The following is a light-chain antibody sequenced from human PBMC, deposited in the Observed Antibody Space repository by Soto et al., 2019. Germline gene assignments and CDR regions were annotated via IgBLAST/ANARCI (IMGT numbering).Light chain of an antibody. CDR1: SSDVGAYNY. CDR3: SSYTSSSTLV. CDR2: EVS. J-gene: IGLJ1*01. Sequence: QAVVTQPASVSGSPGQSITISCTGTSSDVGAYNYVSWYQQHPGKAPKLVIFEVSNRPSGVSTAFSGSKSGNTASLTISGLQAEDEADYYCSSYTSSSTLVFGTGTKVTVL. V-gene: IGLV2-14*01.